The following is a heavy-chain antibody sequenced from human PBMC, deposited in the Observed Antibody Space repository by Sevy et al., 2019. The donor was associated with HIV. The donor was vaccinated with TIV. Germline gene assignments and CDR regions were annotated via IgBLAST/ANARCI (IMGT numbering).Heavy chain of an antibody. CDR2: IYYSGST. Sequence: SETLSLTCTVSGGSISSYYWSWIRQPPGKGLEWIGYIYYSGSTNYNPSLKSRVTISVDTSKNQFSLKLSSVTAADTAMYYCARKYCSGGSCYLNWFDPWGQGTLVTVSS. V-gene: IGHV4-59*01. D-gene: IGHD2-15*01. CDR3: ARKYCSGGSCYLNWFDP. CDR1: GGSISSYY. J-gene: IGHJ5*02.